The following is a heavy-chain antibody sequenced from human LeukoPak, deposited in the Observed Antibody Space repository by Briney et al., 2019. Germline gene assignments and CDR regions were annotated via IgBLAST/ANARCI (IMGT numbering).Heavy chain of an antibody. CDR1: GYNFTSYG. V-gene: IGHV1-18*01. J-gene: IGHJ4*02. CDR2: ISAYNGNT. D-gene: IGHD2-8*01. CDR3: ARDAYCTNGVCRYSGRDY. Sequence: GASVKVSCKASGYNFTSYGISWVRQAPGQGLERMGWISAYNGNTNYAQKLQGRVTMTTDTSTSTAYMELRSLRSDDTAVYYCARDAYCTNGVCRYSGRDYWGQGTLVTVSS.